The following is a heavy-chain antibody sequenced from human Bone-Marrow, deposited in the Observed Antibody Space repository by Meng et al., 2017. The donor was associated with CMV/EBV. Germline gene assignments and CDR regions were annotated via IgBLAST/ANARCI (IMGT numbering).Heavy chain of an antibody. CDR3: ARDLSGARDY. Sequence: EVPLVEAGGKLVQPGGSLRLSCTASGFSFRKYWMHWVRQVPGKGLVWVSRIDTDGSLTNYADSVKGRFTISRDNTENTLYLHMNNLRVDDTGVYYCARDLSGARDYWGPGTLVTVSS. D-gene: IGHD1-26*01. CDR2: IDTDGSLT. J-gene: IGHJ4*02. CDR1: GFSFRKYW. V-gene: IGHV3-74*01.